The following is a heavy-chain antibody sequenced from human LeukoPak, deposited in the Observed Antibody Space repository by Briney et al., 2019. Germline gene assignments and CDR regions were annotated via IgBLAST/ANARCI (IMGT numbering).Heavy chain of an antibody. CDR3: AKGHDDFRQFDF. D-gene: IGHD3-3*01. J-gene: IGHJ4*02. CDR1: GGTFANYA. CDR2: IIPIFGTG. V-gene: IGHV1-69*01. Sequence: ASVKVSCKASGGTFANYAISWVRKAPGQGLEWMGGIIPIFGTGHSAQKFQGRLTITADESTRTTYMELSSLRSEATAVYYCAKGHDDFRQFDFWGQGTLVIVSS.